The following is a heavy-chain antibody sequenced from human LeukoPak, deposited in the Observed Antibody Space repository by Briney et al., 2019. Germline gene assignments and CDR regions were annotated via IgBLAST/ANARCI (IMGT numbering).Heavy chain of an antibody. CDR1: GFTFRTYW. D-gene: IGHD3-10*02. CDR2: INWNGGST. V-gene: IGHV3-20*04. CDR3: AELGITMIGGV. Sequence: GGSLRLSCAASGFTFRTYWMHWVRQAPGKGLEWVSGINWNGGSTGYADSVKGRFTISRDNAKNSLYLQMNSLRAEDTAVYYCAELGITMIGGVWGKGTTVTISS. J-gene: IGHJ6*04.